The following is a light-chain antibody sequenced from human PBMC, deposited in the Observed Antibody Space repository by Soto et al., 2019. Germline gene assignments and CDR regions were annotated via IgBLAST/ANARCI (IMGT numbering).Light chain of an antibody. CDR3: QQYNNWPPEYT. CDR2: GAS. Sequence: EIVMTQSPATLSVSPGERATLSCRASQSVSSNLAWYQQKPGQAPRLLIYGASTRATGIPARLSGSGSGTEFTLTNSSLQSEDFAAYYCQQYNNWPPEYTFGQGTKLEIK. CDR1: QSVSSN. V-gene: IGKV3-15*01. J-gene: IGKJ2*01.